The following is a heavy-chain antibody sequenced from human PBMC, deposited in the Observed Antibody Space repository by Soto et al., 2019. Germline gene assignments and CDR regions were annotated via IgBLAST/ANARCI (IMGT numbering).Heavy chain of an antibody. CDR3: ASSDRVRGVRAAYGMDV. CDR1: GDSVSSSSAA. Sequence: SQTLSLTCAISGDSVSSSSAAWNWIRQSPSRGLEWLGRTYYRSKWYNDYAVSVKSRITINPDTSKNQFSLQLNSVTPEDTAVYYCASSDRVRGVRAAYGMDVWGQGTTVTVSS. CDR2: TYYRSKWYN. D-gene: IGHD3-10*01. V-gene: IGHV6-1*01. J-gene: IGHJ6*02.